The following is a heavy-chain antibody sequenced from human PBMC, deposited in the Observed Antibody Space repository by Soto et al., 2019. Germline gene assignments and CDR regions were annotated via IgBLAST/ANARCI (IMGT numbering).Heavy chain of an antibody. CDR1: GASIIDYY. J-gene: IGHJ4*02. CDR2: IYASGNT. D-gene: IGHD6-13*01. CDR3: ARESRSALGTVEH. V-gene: IGHV4-4*07. Sequence: PSETLSLTCTVSGASIIDYYCSCVRHPAGKGLECIGRIYASGNTNYNPSLKSRVTMSVDTSKNQFSLTLNSVTAADTAVYYCARESRSALGTVEHWGRGTLVTVSS.